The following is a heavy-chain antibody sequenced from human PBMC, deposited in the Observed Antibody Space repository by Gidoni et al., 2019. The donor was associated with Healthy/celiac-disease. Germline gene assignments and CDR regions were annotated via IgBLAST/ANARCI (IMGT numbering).Heavy chain of an antibody. Sequence: QVQLVESGGGVVQPGGSLRLSCAASGFTFSSYGMHWVRLAPGKGLEWVAFRRYDGSNKYYADSVKGRFTISRDNSKNTLYLQMNSLRAEDTAVYYCAKSRAYYDFWSGYGDYWGQGTLVTVSS. CDR3: AKSRAYYDFWSGYGDY. D-gene: IGHD3-3*01. J-gene: IGHJ4*02. CDR1: GFTFSSYG. V-gene: IGHV3-30*02. CDR2: RRYDGSNK.